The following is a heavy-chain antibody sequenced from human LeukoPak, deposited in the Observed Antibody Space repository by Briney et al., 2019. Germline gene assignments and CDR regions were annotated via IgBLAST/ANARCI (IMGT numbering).Heavy chain of an antibody. CDR3: AKGVIYCSGGACYFGTFDI. Sequence: GGSLRLSCAASGFTFDDYAMHWVRQAPGKGLGWVSGISAGGADTYYADSVKGRFTISRDNSKNTLSLQMNSLRAEDTAVYYCAKGVIYCSGGACYFGTFDIWGLGTMVTVSS. D-gene: IGHD2-15*01. CDR2: ISAGGADT. J-gene: IGHJ3*02. CDR1: GFTFDDYA. V-gene: IGHV3-23*01.